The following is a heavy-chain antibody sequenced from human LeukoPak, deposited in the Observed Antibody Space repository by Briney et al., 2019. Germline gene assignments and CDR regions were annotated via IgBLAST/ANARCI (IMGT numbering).Heavy chain of an antibody. D-gene: IGHD1-26*01. CDR2: ISGSSSTI. CDR3: GKGLGGSYYYYYGMDV. Sequence: GGSLRLSCAASGFIFSTYSMNWVRQAPGKGLEWVSYISGSSSTIYYADSVRGRFTISRDNAKNSLYLQMSSLRDEDKAVYYCGKGLGGSYYYYYGMDVWGQGTTVTVSS. J-gene: IGHJ6*02. V-gene: IGHV3-48*02. CDR1: GFIFSTYS.